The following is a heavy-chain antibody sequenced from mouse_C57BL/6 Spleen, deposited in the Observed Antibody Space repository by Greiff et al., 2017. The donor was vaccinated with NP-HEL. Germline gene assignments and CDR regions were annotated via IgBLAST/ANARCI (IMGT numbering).Heavy chain of an antibody. CDR3: TRSIITTVVDDY. V-gene: IGHV1-15*01. D-gene: IGHD1-1*01. Sequence: QVQLQQSGAELVRPGASVTLSCKASGYTFTDYEMHWVKQTPVHGLEWIGAIDPETGGTAYNQKFKGKAILTADKSSSTAYMELRSLTSEDSAVYYCTRSIITTVVDDYWGQGTTLTVSS. J-gene: IGHJ2*01. CDR2: IDPETGGT. CDR1: GYTFTDYE.